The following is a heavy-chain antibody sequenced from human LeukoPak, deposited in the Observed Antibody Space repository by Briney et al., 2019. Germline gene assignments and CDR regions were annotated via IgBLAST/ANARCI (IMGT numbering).Heavy chain of an antibody. V-gene: IGHV4-34*01. D-gene: IGHD3-22*01. Sequence: SETLSLTCAVYGGSFSGYYWSWIRQPPGKGLEWIGEINHSGSTNYNPSLKSRVTISVDTSKNQFSLKLSSVTAADTAVYYCASSSNYYDSSGYSDTAFDIWGQGTMVTVSS. CDR3: ASSSNYYDSSGYSDTAFDI. J-gene: IGHJ3*02. CDR2: INHSGST. CDR1: GGSFSGYY.